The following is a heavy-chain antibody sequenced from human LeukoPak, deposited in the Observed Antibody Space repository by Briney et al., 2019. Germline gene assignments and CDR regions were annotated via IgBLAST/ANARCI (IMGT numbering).Heavy chain of an antibody. CDR2: MNPNSGNT. Sequence: ASVKVSCKASGYTFTSYDINWVRQATGQGLEWMGWMNPNSGNTGYAQKFQGRVTMTRSTSISTAYMELSSLRSEDTAVYYCARGLSRQQLAYDYWGQGTLVTVSS. D-gene: IGHD6-13*01. CDR1: GYTFTSYD. J-gene: IGHJ4*02. V-gene: IGHV1-8*01. CDR3: ARGLSRQQLAYDY.